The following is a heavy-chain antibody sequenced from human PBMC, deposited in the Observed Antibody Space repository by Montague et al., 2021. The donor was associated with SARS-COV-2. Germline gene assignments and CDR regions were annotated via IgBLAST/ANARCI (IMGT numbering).Heavy chain of an antibody. V-gene: IGHV2-5*02. J-gene: IGHJ5*02. D-gene: IGHD3-9*01. CDR1: GFSLSTSEVG. CDR2: IYGDXDN. Sequence: PALVKPTQTLTLPCTFSGFSLSTSEVGVGWIRQPPGKAPEFLALIYGDXDNRYKPSLQSRLTITKVTSKNQVVLTMTNVDPVDTATYYCAHFGILRYFDPWGQGTLVTVSS. CDR3: AHFGILRYFDP.